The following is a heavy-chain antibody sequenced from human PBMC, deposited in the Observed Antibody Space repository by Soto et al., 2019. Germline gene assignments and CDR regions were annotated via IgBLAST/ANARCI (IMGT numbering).Heavy chain of an antibody. CDR2: FYHSGGV. D-gene: IGHD3-10*01. J-gene: IGHJ5*02. V-gene: IGHV4-59*01. CDR3: ARRLNLGSFDH. Sequence: SETLSLTGNVSGVSLTGYHWNWIRQPPGKTLEWIGFFYHSGGVSYNPSLKGRASISVDRSKNQFSLSLSSVTASDTAVYSCARRLNLGSFDHWGQGTLVTVSS. CDR1: GVSLTGYH.